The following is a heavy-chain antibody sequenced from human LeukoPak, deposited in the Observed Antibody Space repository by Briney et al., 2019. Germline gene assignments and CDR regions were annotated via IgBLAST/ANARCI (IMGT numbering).Heavy chain of an antibody. D-gene: IGHD6-19*01. CDR3: VRTSGWYSSWFDP. V-gene: IGHV5-51*01. CDR2: IYPGDSDT. J-gene: IGHJ5*02. Sequence: GGSLKISCKGSGYSFTSYWISWVRQMPGKGLEWMGIIYPGDSDTRYSPSFQGQVTISADKSITTAYMQWSSLKASDTAIYYCVRTSGWYSSWFDPWGQGTLVTVSS. CDR1: GYSFTSYW.